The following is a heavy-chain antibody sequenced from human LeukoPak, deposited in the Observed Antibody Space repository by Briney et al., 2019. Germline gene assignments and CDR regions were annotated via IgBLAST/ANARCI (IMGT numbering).Heavy chain of an antibody. D-gene: IGHD3-10*01. Sequence: GGSLRLSCAASGFTVSSNYMSWVRQAPGKGLEWVSIIYSGGSTYYADSVKGRFTISRDTSKNTVYLQMNSLRAEDTAVYYCARTGSGTYYNVLDYWGQGTLVTVSS. CDR2: IYSGGST. V-gene: IGHV3-53*01. CDR1: GFTVSSNY. J-gene: IGHJ4*02. CDR3: ARTGSGTYYNVLDY.